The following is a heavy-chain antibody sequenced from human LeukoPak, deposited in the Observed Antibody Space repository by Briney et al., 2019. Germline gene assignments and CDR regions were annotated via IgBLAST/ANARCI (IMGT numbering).Heavy chain of an antibody. CDR3: ARQNTPHGNFDY. J-gene: IGHJ4*02. D-gene: IGHD1-26*01. Sequence: GGSLRLSCAASGFTLSSYAMHWVRQPAGKGLEWVSAIGTAGDTFYPGSVKGRFTISRENAKKSLFLQMNSLRAEDTAVYYCARQNTPHGNFDYWGQGALVPVSS. CDR2: IGTAGDT. V-gene: IGHV3-13*01. CDR1: GFTLSSYA.